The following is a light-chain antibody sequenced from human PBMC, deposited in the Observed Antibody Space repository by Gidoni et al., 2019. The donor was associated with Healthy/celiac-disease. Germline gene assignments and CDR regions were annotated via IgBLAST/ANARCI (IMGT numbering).Light chain of an antibody. CDR3: QSYDSSNQV. CDR1: SGSIASNY. J-gene: IGLJ2*01. Sequence: NFMLTQPHSVSESPGKTVTIPCTRSSGSIASNYVQWYQQRPGSAPTTVIYEDNQRPSGVPGRFSGSIDSSSNSASLTISGLKTEDEADYYCQSYDSSNQVFGGGTKLTVL. V-gene: IGLV6-57*04. CDR2: EDN.